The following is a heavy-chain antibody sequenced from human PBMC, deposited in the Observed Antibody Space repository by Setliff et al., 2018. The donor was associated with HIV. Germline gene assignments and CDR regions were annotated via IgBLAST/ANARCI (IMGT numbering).Heavy chain of an antibody. CDR2: INPSGGRT. Sequence: ASVKVSCKTSGYMFIAYGMSWVRQAPGQGLEWMGLINPSGGRTGYAQKFQGRLTMTRDTSRSTAYMELRRLSSDDTAVYYCARADVLLCDYWGQGTLVTVSS. D-gene: IGHD3-16*01. J-gene: IGHJ4*02. V-gene: IGHV1-46*01. CDR1: GYMFIAYG. CDR3: ARADVLLCDY.